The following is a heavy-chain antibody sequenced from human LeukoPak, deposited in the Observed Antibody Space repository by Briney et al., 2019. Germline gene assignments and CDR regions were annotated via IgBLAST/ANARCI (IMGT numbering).Heavy chain of an antibody. CDR3: ARAPSGIAAAGIYYFDY. Sequence: HPGGSLRLSCAASGFTFSSYAMHWVRQAPGKGLEWVAVISYDGSNKYYADSVKGRFTISRDNSKNTLYLQMNSLRAEDTAVYYCARAPSGIAAAGIYYFDYWGQGTLVTVSS. J-gene: IGHJ4*02. CDR1: GFTFSSYA. D-gene: IGHD6-13*01. V-gene: IGHV3-30*04. CDR2: ISYDGSNK.